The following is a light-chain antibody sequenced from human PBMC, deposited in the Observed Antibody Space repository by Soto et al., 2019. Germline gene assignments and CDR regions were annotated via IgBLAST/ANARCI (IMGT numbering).Light chain of an antibody. J-gene: IGLJ2*01. Sequence: QSALTQPPSASGIPGQRVTISCSGSSSNIGSNAVNWYQQLPGTAPKLLISNDYQRPSGVPDRFSGSKSGTSASLAISGLQSEDEADYYCAAWDDSLNGVLFGGGTKVTV. CDR2: NDY. V-gene: IGLV1-44*01. CDR3: AAWDDSLNGVL. CDR1: SSNIGSNA.